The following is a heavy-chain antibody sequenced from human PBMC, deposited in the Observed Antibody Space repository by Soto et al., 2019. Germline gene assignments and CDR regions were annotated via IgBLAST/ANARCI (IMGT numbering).Heavy chain of an antibody. V-gene: IGHV1-18*01. CDR3: ARDRWHGDYGTGWNFDY. J-gene: IGHJ4*02. Sequence: QVQLVQSGAEVKKPGASVKVSCKSSGYTFTSYGISWVRQAPGQWLEWMGWISAYNGNTNYAQKLQGRVTMTTDTSTSTAYMELRSLRPDDTAVYSCARDRWHGDYGTGWNFDYWGQGTLVTVSS. CDR1: GYTFTSYG. D-gene: IGHD4-17*01. CDR2: ISAYNGNT.